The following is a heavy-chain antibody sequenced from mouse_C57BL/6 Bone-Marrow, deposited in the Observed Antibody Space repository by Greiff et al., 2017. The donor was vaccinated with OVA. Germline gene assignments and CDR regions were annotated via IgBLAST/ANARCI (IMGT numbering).Heavy chain of an antibody. CDR1: GFTFSSYT. Sequence: EVMLVESGGGLVKPGGSLKLSCAASGFTFSSYTMSWVRQTPEKRLEWVATISGGGGKTYYPDSVKGRFTISRDNAKNTLYLQMSSLRSEDTALYYCARQELFWFAYWGQGTLVTVSA. CDR3: ARQELFWFAY. J-gene: IGHJ3*01. CDR2: ISGGGGKT. V-gene: IGHV5-9*01.